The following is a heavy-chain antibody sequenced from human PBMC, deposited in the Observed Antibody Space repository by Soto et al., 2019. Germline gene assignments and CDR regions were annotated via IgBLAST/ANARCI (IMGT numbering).Heavy chain of an antibody. J-gene: IGHJ4*02. D-gene: IGHD1-26*01. CDR2: IYHSGST. V-gene: IGHV4-4*02. CDR3: ARDQGSNQWELLFDY. Sequence: SETLSLTCAVSGGSISSSNWWSWVRQPPGKGLEWIGEIYHSGSTNYNPSLKSRVTISVDKSKNQFSLKLSSVTAADTAVYYCARDQGSNQWELLFDYWGQGTLVTVSS. CDR1: GGSISSSNW.